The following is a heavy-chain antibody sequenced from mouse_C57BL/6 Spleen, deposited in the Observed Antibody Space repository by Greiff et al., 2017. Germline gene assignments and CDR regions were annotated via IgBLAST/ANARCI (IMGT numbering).Heavy chain of an antibody. CDR1: GYTFTDYE. CDR3: TRWDYDVGYFDV. CDR2: IDPETGGT. D-gene: IGHD2-4*01. V-gene: IGHV1-15*01. J-gene: IGHJ1*03. Sequence: QVQLKESGAELVRPGASVTLSCKASGYTFTDYEMHWVKQTPVHGLEWIGAIDPETGGTAYNQKFKGKAILTADKSSSTAYMELRSLTSEDSAVYYCTRWDYDVGYFDVWGTGTTVTVSS.